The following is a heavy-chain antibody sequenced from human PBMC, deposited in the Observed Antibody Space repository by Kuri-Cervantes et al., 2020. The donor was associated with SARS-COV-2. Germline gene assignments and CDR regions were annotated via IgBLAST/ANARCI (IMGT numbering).Heavy chain of an antibody. D-gene: IGHD3-10*01. CDR3: ARVSGYYYYMDV. Sequence: GGSLRLSCAASGFTFSGSWMSWVRQAPGKGLEWVANINQDGSARYCGESVQGRFTISRDNAKNSLYLQMNSLRAEDTALYYCARVSGYYYYMDVWGKGTTVTVSS. V-gene: IGHV3-7*03. CDR2: INQDGSAR. CDR1: GFTFSGSW. J-gene: IGHJ6*03.